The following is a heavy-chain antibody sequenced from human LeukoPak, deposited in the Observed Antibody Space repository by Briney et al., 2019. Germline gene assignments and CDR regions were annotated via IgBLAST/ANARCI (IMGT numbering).Heavy chain of an antibody. D-gene: IGHD3-10*01. J-gene: IGHJ4*02. CDR2: ISYDGSNE. Sequence: GGSLRLSCAASGFTFSSYAMHWVRQAPGKGLEWVAVISYDGSNEYYADSVKGRLTISRDNSKNTLYLQMNSLRAEDTAVYYCARDRRPTYYCGSGSNYFDYWGQGTLVTVSS. CDR3: ARDRRPTYYCGSGSNYFDY. V-gene: IGHV3-30-3*01. CDR1: GFTFSSYA.